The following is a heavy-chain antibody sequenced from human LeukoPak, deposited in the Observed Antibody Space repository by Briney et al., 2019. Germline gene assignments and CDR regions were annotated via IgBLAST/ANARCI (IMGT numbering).Heavy chain of an antibody. CDR2: IRYDGYSK. D-gene: IGHD4-17*01. J-gene: IGHJ4*02. Sequence: QPGGPLRLSCAASEFTFSDHGMHWVRQAPGKGLGWVAFIRYDGYSKKYADSVKGRFTISRDNSKKTLYLHINSLRTEDTATYYCAKDQSSDYYSFDYWGQGTLVTVSS. V-gene: IGHV3-30*02. CDR3: AKDQSSDYYSFDY. CDR1: EFTFSDHG.